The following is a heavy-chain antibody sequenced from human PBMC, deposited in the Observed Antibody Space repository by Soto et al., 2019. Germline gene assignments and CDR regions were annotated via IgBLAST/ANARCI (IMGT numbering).Heavy chain of an antibody. J-gene: IGHJ4*02. CDR1: GFSLSTSGLG. D-gene: IGHD3-22*01. CDR3: AHRTYYYDRSGYYPQFDY. Sequence: QITLKESGPTLVKPTQTLTLTCTFSGFSLSTSGLGVGWIRQPPGEALEWLAVIYWDEDKRYSPSLKSRLTITNDTSKNQVVLTMINMDPVDTATYYCAHRTYYYDRSGYYPQFDYWGQGTLVTVSS. CDR2: IYWDEDK. V-gene: IGHV2-5*02.